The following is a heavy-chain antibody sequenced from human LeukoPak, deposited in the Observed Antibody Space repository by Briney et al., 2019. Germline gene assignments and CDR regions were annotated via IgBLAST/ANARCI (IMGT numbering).Heavy chain of an antibody. CDR2: IRYDGSNK. J-gene: IGHJ4*02. Sequence: QPGRSLRLSCAASGFTFSNFPMHWVRQAPGKGLEWVAFIRYDGSNKYYADSVKGRFTISRDNSKNTLYLQMNSLRAEDTAVYYCAKAPIQLWSIDYWGQGTLVTVSS. V-gene: IGHV3-30*02. CDR3: AKAPIQLWSIDY. CDR1: GFTFSNFP. D-gene: IGHD5-18*01.